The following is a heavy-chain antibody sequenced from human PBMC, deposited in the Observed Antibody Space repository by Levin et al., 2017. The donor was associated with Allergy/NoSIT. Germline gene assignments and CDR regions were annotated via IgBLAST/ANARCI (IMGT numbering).Heavy chain of an antibody. CDR2: ISGSGGST. V-gene: IGHV3-23*01. CDR1: GFTFSSYA. Sequence: AGGSLRLSCAASGFTFSSYAMSWVRQAPGKGLEWVSAISGSGGSTYYADSVKGRFTISRDNSKNTLYLQMNSLRAEDTAVYYCAKDLERNVMYYFDYWGQGTLVTVSS. CDR3: AKDLERNVMYYFDY. D-gene: IGHD3-16*01. J-gene: IGHJ4*02.